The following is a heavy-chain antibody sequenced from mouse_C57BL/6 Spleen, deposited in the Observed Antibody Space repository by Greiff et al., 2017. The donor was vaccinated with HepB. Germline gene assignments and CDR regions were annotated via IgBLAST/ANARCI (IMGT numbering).Heavy chain of an antibody. CDR1: GYSFTDYN. Sequence: EVKLMESGPELVKPGASVKISCKASGYSFTDYNMNWVKQSNGKSLEWIGVINPNYGTTSYNQKFKGKATLTVDQSSSTAYMQLNSLTSEDSAVYYCARGEEKNRDFDYWGQGTTLTVSS. CDR3: ARGEEKNRDFDY. J-gene: IGHJ2*01. V-gene: IGHV1-39*01. CDR2: INPNYGTT.